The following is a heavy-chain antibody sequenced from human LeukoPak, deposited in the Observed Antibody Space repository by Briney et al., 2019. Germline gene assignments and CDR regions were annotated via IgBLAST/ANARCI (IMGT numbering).Heavy chain of an antibody. D-gene: IGHD3-10*01. J-gene: IGHJ4*02. CDR3: ARGARSGGLYFDY. Sequence: ASVKVSCKASGYTFTSYGISWVRQAPGQGLEWMGWISTYSGNTNYIQNLQGRVTVTTDTSTSTAYMELRSLRSDDTAVYYCARGARSGGLYFDYWGQGTLVTVSS. CDR2: ISTYSGNT. V-gene: IGHV1-18*01. CDR1: GYTFTSYG.